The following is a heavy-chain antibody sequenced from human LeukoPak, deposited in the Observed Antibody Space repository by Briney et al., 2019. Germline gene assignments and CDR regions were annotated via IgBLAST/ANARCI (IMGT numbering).Heavy chain of an antibody. V-gene: IGHV4-59*01. D-gene: IGHD1-26*01. Sequence: SGTLSLTCTVSGASITTYYWNWIRQPPGKGLEWIGYIYYSGSTNYNPSLKSRVTISLDTSKNQFSLHLISVTAADTAVYYCARDWELGYWGQGTLVTVSS. CDR1: GASITTYY. CDR2: IYYSGST. CDR3: ARDWELGY. J-gene: IGHJ4*02.